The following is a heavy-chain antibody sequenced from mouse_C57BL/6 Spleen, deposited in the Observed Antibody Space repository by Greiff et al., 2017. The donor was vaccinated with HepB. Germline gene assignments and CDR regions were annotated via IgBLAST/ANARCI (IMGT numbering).Heavy chain of an antibody. CDR2: LSPGSGST. CDR1: GYTFTSYW. D-gene: IGHD2-4*01. J-gene: IGHJ3*01. V-gene: IGHV1-55*01. CDR3: AWDYDRFAY. Sequence: QVQLQQPGAELVKPGASVKMSCKASGYTFTSYWITWVKQRPGQGLEWIGDLSPGSGSTTYNAKFTRKATLTVDTSSSTAYRQLSSLTSEDSAVYYCAWDYDRFAYWGQGTLVTVSA.